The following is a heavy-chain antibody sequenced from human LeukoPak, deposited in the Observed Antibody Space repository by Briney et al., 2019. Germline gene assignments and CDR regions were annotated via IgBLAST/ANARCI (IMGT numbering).Heavy chain of an antibody. Sequence: PSQTLSLTCTVSGDSISIRKYYWVWLRQTPGKGLEWIGSIYYSGGTYYNPSLKTRVSISVDTSKNQFSLRLTSVTAADTALYHCARSSRITISGVVLETQNYYMDVWGKGRTVTVSS. J-gene: IGHJ6*03. V-gene: IGHV4-39*07. CDR3: ARSSRITISGVVLETQNYYMDV. D-gene: IGHD3-3*01. CDR1: GDSISIRKYY. CDR2: IYYSGGT.